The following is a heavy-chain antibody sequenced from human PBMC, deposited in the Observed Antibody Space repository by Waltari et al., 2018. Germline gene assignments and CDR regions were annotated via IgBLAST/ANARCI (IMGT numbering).Heavy chain of an antibody. D-gene: IGHD3-10*01. Sequence: EVQLLESGGHLVQPGGSLRLSCAASGFTFSNYAMTWVRQAPGKGLAWVSSISGSGGYIYYADSVKGRFTISRDNSKNTLFLQMNSLRAEDTAVYYCAKDRGAGVTVPPPTDYWGQGTLVTVSS. CDR1: GFTFSNYA. CDR2: ISGSGGYI. J-gene: IGHJ4*02. V-gene: IGHV3-23*01. CDR3: AKDRGAGVTVPPPTDY.